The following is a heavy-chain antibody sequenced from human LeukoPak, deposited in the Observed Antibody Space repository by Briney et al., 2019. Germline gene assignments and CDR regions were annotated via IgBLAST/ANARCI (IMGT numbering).Heavy chain of an antibody. CDR2: IYHSGST. Sequence: SGTLSLTCAVSGGFISSSNWWSWVRQPPGKGLQWIGEIYHSGSTNYNPSLKSRVTMSVDTSKKQFSLKLSSVTAADTAVYYCARSGYRYGADALDIWGQGTMVTVSS. CDR1: GGFISSSNW. V-gene: IGHV4-4*02. CDR3: ARSGYRYGADALDI. J-gene: IGHJ3*02. D-gene: IGHD6-13*01.